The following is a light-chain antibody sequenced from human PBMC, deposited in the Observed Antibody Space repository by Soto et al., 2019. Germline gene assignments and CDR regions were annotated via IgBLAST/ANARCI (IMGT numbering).Light chain of an antibody. V-gene: IGLV2-14*01. CDR1: SSDVGGYNF. J-gene: IGLJ1*01. Sequence: QSVLTQPASVSGSSGQSITISCTETSSDVGGYNFVSWYQHHPGKAPKLMNYEVSNRPSGVSNRFSGSKSGNTASLTISGLQAEDEADYYCSSYTSSSTLYVFGTGTKVTVL. CDR3: SSYTSSSTLYV. CDR2: EVS.